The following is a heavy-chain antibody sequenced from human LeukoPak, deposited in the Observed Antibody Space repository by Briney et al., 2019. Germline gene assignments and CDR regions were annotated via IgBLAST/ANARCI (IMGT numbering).Heavy chain of an antibody. CDR1: GGTFSSYA. J-gene: IGHJ1*01. CDR2: IIPIFGTA. V-gene: IGHV1-69*13. Sequence: AASVKVSCKASGGTFSSYAISWVRQAPGQGLEWMGGIIPIFGTANYAQKFQGRVTITADESTSTAYMELSSLRSEDTAVYYCAFVVVVTTKLGKYFQHWGQGTLVTVSS. D-gene: IGHD2-21*01. CDR3: AFVVVVTTKLGKYFQH.